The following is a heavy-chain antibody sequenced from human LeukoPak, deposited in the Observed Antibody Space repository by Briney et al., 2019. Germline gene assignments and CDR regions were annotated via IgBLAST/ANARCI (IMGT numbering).Heavy chain of an antibody. V-gene: IGHV3-23*01. D-gene: IGHD6-6*01. J-gene: IGHJ4*02. CDR2: ISGSGGST. Sequence: GGSLRLSCAASGFTFSSYAMSWVRQAPGKGPEWVSAISGSGGSTYYADSVKGRFTISRDNSKNTLYLQMNSLRAEDTAVYYCAKSRPTRKVTTADKIIAALYYFDYWGQGTLVTVSS. CDR3: AKSRPTRKVTTADKIIAALYYFDY. CDR1: GFTFSSYA.